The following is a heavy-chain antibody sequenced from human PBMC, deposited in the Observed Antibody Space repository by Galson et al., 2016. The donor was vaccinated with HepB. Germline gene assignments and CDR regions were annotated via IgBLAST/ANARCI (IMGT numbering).Heavy chain of an antibody. CDR3: ATIGNWQIS. V-gene: IGHV5-51*01. J-gene: IGHJ4*02. CDR2: IFPRDSDT. CDR1: GYSFTTFW. Sequence: QSGAEVKKPGESLKISCKGSGYSFTTFWIGWVRQMPGRGLEWVALIFPRDSDTKYSPSFQGQVTISTHQSISTAYPQGSRLKASDPALYYLATIGNWQISWGQGTLVPVSP. D-gene: IGHD1-26*01.